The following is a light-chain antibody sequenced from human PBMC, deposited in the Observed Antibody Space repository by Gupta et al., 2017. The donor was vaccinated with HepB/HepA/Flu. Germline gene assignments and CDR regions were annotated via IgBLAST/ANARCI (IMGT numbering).Light chain of an antibody. CDR1: NSDVGDYNY. J-gene: IGLJ2*01. CDR3: SSYTSSRTLI. V-gene: IGLV2-14*01. CDR2: DIN. Sequence: QSALTQPASVSGSPGQSITISCTGTNSDVGDYNYISWFQQHPGKAPKLMIYDINDRPSGVSNRFSGSKSGNTASLIISGLQAEDEADYYCSSYTSSRTLIFGGGTKLTVL.